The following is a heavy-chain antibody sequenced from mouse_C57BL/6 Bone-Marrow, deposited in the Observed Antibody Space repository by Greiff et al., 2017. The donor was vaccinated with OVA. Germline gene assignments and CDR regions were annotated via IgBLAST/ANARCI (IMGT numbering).Heavy chain of an antibody. V-gene: IGHV14-4*01. CDR1: GFHIKDDY. J-gene: IGHJ4*01. Sequence: VQLQQSGAELVRPGASVKLSCTASGFHIKDDYMHWVKQRPEQGLEWIGWIDLEDGDTEYASKFQGKATITADTSSTTAYLQLSSLTSEDTAVYYCTTSYYGSGVMDYWGQGTSVTVSS. CDR3: TTSYYGSGVMDY. CDR2: IDLEDGDT. D-gene: IGHD1-1*01.